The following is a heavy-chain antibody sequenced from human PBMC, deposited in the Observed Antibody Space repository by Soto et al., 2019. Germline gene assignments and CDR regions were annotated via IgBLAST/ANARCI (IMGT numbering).Heavy chain of an antibody. CDR2: IHSSGRS. CDR3: ARDDPFDP. Sequence: QVRLRESGPQVVKPSATLSLNCNVSGGAFRSYFWSWIRQSPGKGLEWIGNIHSSGRSNYNPSFKSRVSMSIDPSNNQFSVRLTSVTPADTAVYYCARDDPFDPWGQGILVTVSS. CDR1: GGAFRSYF. V-gene: IGHV4-59*01. J-gene: IGHJ5*02.